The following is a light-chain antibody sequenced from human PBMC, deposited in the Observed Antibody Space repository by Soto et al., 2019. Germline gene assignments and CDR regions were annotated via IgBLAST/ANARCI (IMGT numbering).Light chain of an antibody. CDR2: GAS. CDR3: QQYDSTPPT. Sequence: EIVLTQSPGTLSLSPGDRATLSCSASQSVNSNYLAWYQRKPGQAPRLLIYGASNRATDIPYRFSASGSGTDFTLTITRLEAEDVAVYYCQQYDSTPPTFGQGTKVEVK. J-gene: IGKJ1*01. CDR1: QSVNSNY. V-gene: IGKV3-20*01.